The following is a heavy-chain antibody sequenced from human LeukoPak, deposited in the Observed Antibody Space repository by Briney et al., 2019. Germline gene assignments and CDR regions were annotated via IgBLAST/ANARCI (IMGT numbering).Heavy chain of an antibody. CDR3: ARQAQDGSDNYFDP. V-gene: IGHV4-4*09. CDR2: IWTSGIT. J-gene: IGHJ5*02. CDR1: GGSISGHY. Sequence: SETLSLTCTVSGGSISGHYWSWIRQSPGRGLEWIGNIWTSGITKYNPSLNSRVSISIDTSKNQFSLKVSSMTAADTAVYYCARQAQDGSDNYFDPWGQGALVTVSS. D-gene: IGHD1-14*01.